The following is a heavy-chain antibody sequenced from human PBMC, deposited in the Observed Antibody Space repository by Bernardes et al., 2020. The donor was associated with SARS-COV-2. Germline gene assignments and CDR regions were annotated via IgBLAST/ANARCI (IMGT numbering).Heavy chain of an antibody. V-gene: IGHV3-48*01. CDR2: ISSYSRV. Sequence: GGSLRVWCGASGFTFRRYWMHWVRQAPGKGLEWVSYISSYSRVYYVDSVKGRFTISRHNAENLLSLQLNSLRAEDTAVYYCARGRLPVYFDKSGLSLDYWGQGTLVTVSS. D-gene: IGHD3-22*01. J-gene: IGHJ4*02. CDR3: ARGRLPVYFDKSGLSLDY. CDR1: GFTFRRYW.